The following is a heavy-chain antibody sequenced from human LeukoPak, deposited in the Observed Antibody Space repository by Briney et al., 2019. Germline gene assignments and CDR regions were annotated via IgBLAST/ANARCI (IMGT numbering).Heavy chain of an antibody. J-gene: IGHJ3*02. CDR3: SKPARTDAFDI. CDR1: GFTVSNKY. Sequence: GGSLRLSCAASGFTVSNKYMTWVRQAPGKGLEWVSLIYSDGRTYYADSVKGRCTISRDNSKNTLYLQMNSLRAEDTAVYYCSKPARTDAFDIWGQGTMITVSS. V-gene: IGHV3-53*01. CDR2: IYSDGRT. D-gene: IGHD1-14*01.